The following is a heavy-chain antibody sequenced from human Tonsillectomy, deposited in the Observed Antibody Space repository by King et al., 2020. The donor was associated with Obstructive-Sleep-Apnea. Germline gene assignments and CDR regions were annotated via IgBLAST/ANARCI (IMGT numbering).Heavy chain of an antibody. D-gene: IGHD5-24*01. CDR3: ARKGKWLQSLPFDY. J-gene: IGHJ4*02. CDR1: GGSISSGDYY. CDR2: IYYSGST. V-gene: IGHV4-30-4*01. Sequence: VQLQESGPGLVKPSQTLSLTCAVSGGSISSGDYYWNWIRQPPGKGLEWIGYIYYSGSTYYNPSLKSRVTISLDTSKNQFSLKVNSMTDADTAVYYCARKGKWLQSLPFDYWGQGTLVTVSA.